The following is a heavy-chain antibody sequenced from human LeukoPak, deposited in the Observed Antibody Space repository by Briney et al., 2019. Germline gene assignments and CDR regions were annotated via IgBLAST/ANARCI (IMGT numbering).Heavy chain of an antibody. CDR2: IYSGGNT. CDR3: ARGVYDSSTYEYAGDAFDV. Sequence: GGSLRLSCVASGFTVRSNYMSWVRQAPGKGLEWVSIIYSGGNTVYADSVKGRFTISRDNSENTLYLQMNSLRAEDTAVYYCARGVYDSSTYEYAGDAFDVWGQGSMVTVSS. D-gene: IGHD3-22*01. J-gene: IGHJ3*01. CDR1: GFTVRSNY. V-gene: IGHV3-66*01.